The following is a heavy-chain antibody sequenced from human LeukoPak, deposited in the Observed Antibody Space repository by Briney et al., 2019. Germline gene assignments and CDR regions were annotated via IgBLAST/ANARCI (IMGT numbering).Heavy chain of an antibody. CDR3: ARVRDPGVYFDY. CDR1: GFTFSSYA. D-gene: IGHD3-10*01. J-gene: IGHJ4*02. Sequence: GRSLRLSCAASGFTFSSYAMHWVRQAPGKGLEWVAVISYDGSNKFYADSVKGRFTISRDNSKNTLYLQMNSLRAEDTAVYYCARVRDPGVYFDYWGQGTLVTVSS. V-gene: IGHV3-30*14. CDR2: ISYDGSNK.